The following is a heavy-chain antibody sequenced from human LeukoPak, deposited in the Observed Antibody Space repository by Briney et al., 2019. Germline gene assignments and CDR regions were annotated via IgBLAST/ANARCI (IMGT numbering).Heavy chain of an antibody. Sequence: GGSLRLSCAASGFTFGSYWMSWVRQAPGKGLEWVANIKQDGSEKYYVDSVKGRFTISRDNAKNSLYLQMNSLRAEDTAVYYCARDSGYDYDDYWGQGTLVTVSS. J-gene: IGHJ4*02. CDR1: GFTFGSYW. CDR2: IKQDGSEK. D-gene: IGHD5-12*01. V-gene: IGHV3-7*01. CDR3: ARDSGYDYDDY.